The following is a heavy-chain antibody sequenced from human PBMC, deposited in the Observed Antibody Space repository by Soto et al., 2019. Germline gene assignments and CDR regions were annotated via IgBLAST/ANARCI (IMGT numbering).Heavy chain of an antibody. CDR1: GFSFGNYW. CDR3: ARDXGPVTIFGEALSGYFDF. V-gene: IGHV3-7*03. Sequence: RGSLRLSCAVCGFSFGNYWMSWVRQAPGKGLEYLASIKEDGSERYYLDSVKGRFTSSRDNAKDSLSLQMNSLRGEDTAFYYCARDXGPVTIFGEALSGYFDFWGQRTLVTVSS. J-gene: IGHJ4*02. D-gene: IGHD3-3*01. CDR2: IKEDGSER.